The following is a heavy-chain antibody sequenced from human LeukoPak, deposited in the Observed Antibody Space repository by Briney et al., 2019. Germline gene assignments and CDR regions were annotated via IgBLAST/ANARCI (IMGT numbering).Heavy chain of an antibody. CDR3: ARAGTTGTTDFDY. CDR2: INPNSGAT. Sequence: WASVKVSCKASGYTFTGYYMHWVRQAPGQGLEWMGWINPNSGATNYAQNFQGRVTVTLDTSISTAYMELSRLRSDDTAVFYCARAGTTGTTDFDYWGQGTLVTVSS. CDR1: GYTFTGYY. J-gene: IGHJ4*02. D-gene: IGHD1-1*01. V-gene: IGHV1-2*02.